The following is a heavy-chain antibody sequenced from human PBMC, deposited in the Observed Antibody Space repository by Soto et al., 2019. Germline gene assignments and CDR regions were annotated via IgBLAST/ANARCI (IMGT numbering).Heavy chain of an antibody. CDR2: IIPILGIA. Sequence: QVQLVQSGAEVKKPGSSVKVSCKASGGTFSSYTISWVRQAPGQGLEWMGRIIPILGIANYAQKFQGRVTITADKSTSTAYRELSSLRSEDTAVYYCARGVPAAILGGSDWFDPWGQGTLVTVSS. V-gene: IGHV1-69*02. CDR3: ARGVPAAILGGSDWFDP. D-gene: IGHD2-2*01. J-gene: IGHJ5*02. CDR1: GGTFSSYT.